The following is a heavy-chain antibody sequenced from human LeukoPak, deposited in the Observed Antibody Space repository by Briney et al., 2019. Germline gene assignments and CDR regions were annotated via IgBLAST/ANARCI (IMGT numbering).Heavy chain of an antibody. Sequence: PGRSLRLSCAASGFTFDDYAMHWVRQAPGKGLEWVSGISWNSGSIGYADSVKGRFTISKDNGKNSLSLQMDSLRAEGTALYYCAQDITQWLVGTNFDYWGQGTLVTVSS. D-gene: IGHD6-19*01. CDR1: GFTFDDYA. CDR3: AQDITQWLVGTNFDY. J-gene: IGHJ4*02. V-gene: IGHV3-9*01. CDR2: ISWNSGSI.